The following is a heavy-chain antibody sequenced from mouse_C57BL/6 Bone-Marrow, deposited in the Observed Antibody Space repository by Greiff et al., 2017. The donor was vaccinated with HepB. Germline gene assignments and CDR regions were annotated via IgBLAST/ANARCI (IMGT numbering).Heavy chain of an antibody. Sequence: VQLQQPGAELVKPGASVKLSCKASGYTFTSYWMQWVKQRPGQGLEWIGEIDPSDSYTNYNQKFKGKATLTVDTSASTAYMQLSSLTSEDSAVYYCARSEGFDYWGQGTTLTVSS. V-gene: IGHV1-50*01. CDR3: ARSEGFDY. CDR1: GYTFTSYW. CDR2: IDPSDSYT. J-gene: IGHJ2*01.